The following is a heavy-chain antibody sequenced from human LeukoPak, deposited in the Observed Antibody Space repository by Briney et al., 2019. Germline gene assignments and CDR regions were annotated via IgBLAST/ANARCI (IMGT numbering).Heavy chain of an antibody. CDR2: INPNSGGT. CDR1: GYTFTGYY. V-gene: IGHV1-2*06. Sequence: ASVKVSCKASGYTFTGYYMHWVRQAPGQGLEWMGRINPNSGGTNYAQKLQGRVTMTRDTSISTAYMELSRLRSDDTAVYYCARRKEMRTYYYDSSGYSYYFDYWGQGTLVTVSS. D-gene: IGHD3-22*01. J-gene: IGHJ4*02. CDR3: ARRKEMRTYYYDSSGYSYYFDY.